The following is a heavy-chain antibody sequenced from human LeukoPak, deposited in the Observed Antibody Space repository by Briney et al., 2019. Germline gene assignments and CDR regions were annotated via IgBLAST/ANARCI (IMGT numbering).Heavy chain of an antibody. Sequence: PGGSLRLSCTASGFTFSDYWVTWVRQAPGKGLEWVANINQDGSEKNYVDSVKGRFTISRDNAKNSLYLQMNSLRAEDTALYYCGRDHYDCSGYYGACKYYGMDVWGQGTTVTVSS. CDR3: GRDHYDCSGYYGACKYYGMDV. CDR2: INQDGSEK. J-gene: IGHJ6*02. CDR1: GFTFSDYW. D-gene: IGHD3-22*01. V-gene: IGHV3-7*01.